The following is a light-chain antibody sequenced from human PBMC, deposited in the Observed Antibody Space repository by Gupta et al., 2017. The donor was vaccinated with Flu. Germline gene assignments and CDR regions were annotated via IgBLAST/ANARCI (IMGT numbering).Light chain of an antibody. CDR1: SVGNCY. CDR3: NPRDSTDNNQAV. Sequence: QTVRITCQGDSVGNCYESCYQQKPEQAPDLLIYAKNIRRSGTPERFSGSSSGNTASLTITRAQAEEEADYYCNPRDSTDNNQAVFGGGTKLTVL. V-gene: IGLV3-19*01. J-gene: IGLJ2*01. CDR2: AKN.